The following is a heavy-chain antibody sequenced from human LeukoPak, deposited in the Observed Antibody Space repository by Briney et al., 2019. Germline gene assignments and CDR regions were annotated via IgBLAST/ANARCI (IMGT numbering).Heavy chain of an antibody. J-gene: IGHJ5*02. CDR3: ARGRRWLQA. CDR1: GGSFSGYY. V-gene: IGHV4-34*01. CDR2: INHSGST. D-gene: IGHD5-24*01. Sequence: SETLSLTCAVYGGSFSGYYWSWIRQPPGKGLEWIGEINHSGSTNYKPYLKRRVNIAVDTSKNECSLKPSSVTAADTAVYYCARGRRWLQAWGQGTLVTVSS.